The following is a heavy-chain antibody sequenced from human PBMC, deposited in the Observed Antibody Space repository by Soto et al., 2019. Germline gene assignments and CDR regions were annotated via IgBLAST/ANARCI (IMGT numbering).Heavy chain of an antibody. J-gene: IGHJ4*02. V-gene: IGHV3-9*01. CDR1: GFTFDNYA. CDR3: AGSPQYCRSTSCRAYFDY. CDR2: ISWNSGNT. Sequence: EVQLVESGGGLVQPGRSLRLSCAASGFTFDNYAMHWVRQAPGKGLEWVSSISWNSGNTDYAGSVKGRFIISRDSDKHCLYPHMTGMRAEDTDLSSCAGSPQYCRSTSCRAYFDYWGPGTLVTVSS. D-gene: IGHD2-2*01.